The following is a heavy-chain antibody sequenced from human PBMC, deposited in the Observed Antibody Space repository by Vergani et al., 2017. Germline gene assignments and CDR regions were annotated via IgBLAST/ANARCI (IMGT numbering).Heavy chain of an antibody. CDR2: IKSKTDGGTK. CDR1: GFTFSNTW. Sequence: EVQLVESGGGLLKPGGSLRLSCAASGFTFSNTWMSWVRQAPGKGLEWVGRIKSKTDGGTKDYAAPVRGRFTISRDDSKNALYLQMNSLQIDDTAVYYCATGTGRSDFDYWGRGTLVTVSP. V-gene: IGHV3-15*01. J-gene: IGHJ4*02. D-gene: IGHD1-14*01. CDR3: ATGTGRSDFDY.